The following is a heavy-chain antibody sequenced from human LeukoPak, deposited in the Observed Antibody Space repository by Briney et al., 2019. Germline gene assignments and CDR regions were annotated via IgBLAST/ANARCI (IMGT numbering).Heavy chain of an antibody. CDR1: GGSISSGSYY. V-gene: IGHV4-61*02. D-gene: IGHD6-6*01. Sequence: SETLSLTCTVSGGSISSGSYYWSWIRQPAGKGLEWIGRIYTSGSTNYNPSLESRVTISVDTSKNQFSLKLTSLTSADTAVYYCAREGQQLVPPFDYWGQGNLVTVSS. CDR3: AREGQQLVPPFDY. J-gene: IGHJ4*02. CDR2: IYTSGST.